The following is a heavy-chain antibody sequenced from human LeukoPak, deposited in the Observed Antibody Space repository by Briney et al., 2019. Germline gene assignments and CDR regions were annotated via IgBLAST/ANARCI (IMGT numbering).Heavy chain of an antibody. CDR2: IYHSGST. CDR1: GYSISSGYY. D-gene: IGHD3-3*01. V-gene: IGHV4-38-2*02. J-gene: IGHJ5*02. CDR3: ARARLPNSYYDFWSGYWGHWFDP. Sequence: SETLSLTCTVSGYSISSGYYWGWIRQPPGKGLEWTGSIYHSGSTYYNPSLKSRVTISVDTSKNQFSLKLSSVTAADTAVYYCARARLPNSYYDFWSGYWGHWFDPWGQGTLVTVSS.